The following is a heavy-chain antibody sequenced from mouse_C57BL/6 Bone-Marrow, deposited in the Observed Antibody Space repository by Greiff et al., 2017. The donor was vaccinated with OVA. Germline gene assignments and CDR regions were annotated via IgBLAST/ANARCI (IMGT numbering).Heavy chain of an antibody. J-gene: IGHJ1*03. V-gene: IGHV1-74*01. D-gene: IGHD1-1*01. CDR1: GYTFTSYW. CDR2: IHPSDSDT. Sequence: QVQLKQPGAELVKPGASVKVSCKASGYTFTSYWMHWVKQRPGQGLEWIGRIHPSDSDTNYNQKFKGKAPLTVDKSSSTAYMQLSSLTAEDSAVYYWAIITTVVAKYFDVWGTGTTVTVSS. CDR3: AIITTVVAKYFDV.